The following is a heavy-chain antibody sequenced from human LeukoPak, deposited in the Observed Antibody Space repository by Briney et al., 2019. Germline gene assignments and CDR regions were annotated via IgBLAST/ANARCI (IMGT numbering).Heavy chain of an antibody. D-gene: IGHD3-16*01. CDR1: GFTFSNYW. CDR2: IKEDGSQK. Sequence: GGSLRLSCAASGFTFSNYWINWVRQAPGEGLEWVANIKEDGSQKYCVESVKGRFTVPRDNAKNSVYLQVSSLRDADTGVYYCARGLNTSPGIDYLGQGALVTVSS. J-gene: IGHJ4*02. CDR3: ARGLNTSPGIDY. V-gene: IGHV3-7*01.